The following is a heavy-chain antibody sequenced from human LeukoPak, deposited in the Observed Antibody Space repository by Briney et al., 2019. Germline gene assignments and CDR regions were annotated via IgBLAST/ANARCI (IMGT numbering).Heavy chain of an antibody. CDR2: IGSSSSTT. J-gene: IGHJ4*02. Sequence: GGSLKLSCAASGFTFSSYAMSWVRQAPGKGLEWVSYIGSSSSTTYYADSVKGRFTISRDKARNSLYLQMNSLREEDTALCYDARPYCGTGNPLFDFWGQGTLDPV. V-gene: IGHV3-48*02. CDR3: ARPYCGTGNPLFDF. D-gene: IGHD2-21*01. CDR1: GFTFSSYA.